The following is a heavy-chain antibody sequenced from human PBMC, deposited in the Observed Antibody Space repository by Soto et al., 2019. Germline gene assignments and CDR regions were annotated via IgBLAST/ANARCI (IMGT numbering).Heavy chain of an antibody. CDR1: GYTFASYG. CDR3: ARELITFGGVIVDY. J-gene: IGHJ4*02. D-gene: IGHD3-16*02. V-gene: IGHV1-18*01. CDR2: ISAYNGNT. Sequence: GASVKVSCKASGYTFASYGISWVRQAPGQGLEWMGWISAYNGNTNYAQKLQGRVTMTTDTSTSTAYMELRSLRSDDTAVYYCARELITFGGVIVDYWGQGTLVTVSS.